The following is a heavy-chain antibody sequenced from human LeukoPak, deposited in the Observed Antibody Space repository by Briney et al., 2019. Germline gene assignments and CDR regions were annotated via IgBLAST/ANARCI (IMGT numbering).Heavy chain of an antibody. V-gene: IGHV1-18*01. CDR2: ISVYNGNT. J-gene: IGHJ4*02. CDR1: GYTFTNYG. CDR3: ASGTYYYDSSGYDFDY. Sequence: ASVKVSCKASGYTFTNYGISWVRQAPGQGLEWMGWISVYNGNTNYAQKLQGRVTMTTDTSTSTAYMELRSLRSDDTAVYYCASGTYYYDSSGYDFDYWGQGTLVTVSS. D-gene: IGHD3-22*01.